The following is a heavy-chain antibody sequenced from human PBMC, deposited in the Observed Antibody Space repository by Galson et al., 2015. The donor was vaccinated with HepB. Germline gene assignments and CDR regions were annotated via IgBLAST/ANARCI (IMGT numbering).Heavy chain of an antibody. J-gene: IGHJ6*02. CDR1: GLIFSSYG. CDR3: ARDRYFCSSTSCGMDV. V-gene: IGHV3-30*03. CDR2: TSYDGSNK. Sequence: LRLSCAASGLIFSSYGMHWVRQAPGKGLEWVAVTSYDGSNKFYADSVKGRFIISRDNSKNTLYLQMNSLRAEDTAVYYCARDRYFCSSTSCGMDVWGQGTTVTVSS. D-gene: IGHD2-2*01.